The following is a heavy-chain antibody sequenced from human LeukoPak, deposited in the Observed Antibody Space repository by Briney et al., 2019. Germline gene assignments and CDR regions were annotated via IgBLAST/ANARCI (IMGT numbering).Heavy chain of an antibody. D-gene: IGHD4-23*01. CDR1: GFTFSSYG. Sequence: PGGSLRLSCAASGFTFSSYGMHWVRQAPGQGLEWVAVIWYDGSNKYYADSVKGRFTISRDNSKNTLYLQMNSLRAEDTAVYYCARDRSLFSTTVVTPDAYWGQGTLVTASS. CDR3: ARDRSLFSTTVVTPDAY. V-gene: IGHV3-33*01. CDR2: IWYDGSNK. J-gene: IGHJ4*02.